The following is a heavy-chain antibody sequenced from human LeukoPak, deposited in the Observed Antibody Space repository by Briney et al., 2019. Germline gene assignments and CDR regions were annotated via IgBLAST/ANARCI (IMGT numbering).Heavy chain of an antibody. CDR1: GYTFTSYG. D-gene: IGHD1-26*01. V-gene: IGHV1-18*01. CDR2: ISAYNGNT. CDR3: ARELVRATTKNWFDP. J-gene: IGHJ5*02. Sequence: VASVKVSCKASGYTFTSYGISWVRQAPGQGLEWMGWISAYNGNTNYAQKLQGRVTMTTGTSTSTAYMELRSLRSDDTAVYYCARELVRATTKNWFDPWGQGTLVTVSS.